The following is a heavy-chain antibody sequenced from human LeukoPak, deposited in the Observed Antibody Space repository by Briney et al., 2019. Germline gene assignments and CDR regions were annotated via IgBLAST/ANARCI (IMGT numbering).Heavy chain of an antibody. CDR1: GYTFTAYY. V-gene: IGHV1-2*02. CDR3: ASVTYTSYDNFDY. CDR2: MHPNSGDT. J-gene: IGHJ4*02. D-gene: IGHD3-9*01. Sequence: ASVKVSCKASGYTFTAYYMHWVRQAPGQGLEWMGWMHPNSGDTNYAQKFQGRVTMTSDTSITTAYMELSSLTSDDTAMYYCASVTYTSYDNFDYWGQETLVTVSS.